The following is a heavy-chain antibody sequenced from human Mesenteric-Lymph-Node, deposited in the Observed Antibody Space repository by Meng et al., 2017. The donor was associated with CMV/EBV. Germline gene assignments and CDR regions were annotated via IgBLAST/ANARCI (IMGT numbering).Heavy chain of an antibody. CDR1: AFTFSSYS. Sequence: GGSLRLSCAASAFTFSSYSMTWVRQAPGKGLEWVSSISGSGGSTYYADSVKGRFTISRDNSKNTLYLQMNSLRAEDTAVYYCAKDLVTWYSYGYCFDYWGQGTLVTVSS. V-gene: IGHV3-23*01. J-gene: IGHJ4*02. CDR3: AKDLVTWYSYGYCFDY. CDR2: ISGSGGST. D-gene: IGHD5-18*01.